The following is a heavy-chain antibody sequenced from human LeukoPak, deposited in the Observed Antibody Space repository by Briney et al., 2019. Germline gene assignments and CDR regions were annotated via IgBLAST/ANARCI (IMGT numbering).Heavy chain of an antibody. CDR2: INSDGSST. D-gene: IGHD2-15*01. CDR1: GFTFNSYW. Sequence: PGGSLRLSCAASGFTFNSYWMHWVRQAPGKGLVWFSRINSDGSSTSYADSVKGRFTISRDNAKNTLYLQMNSLRAEDTAVYYCARSVAVVTATFGYWGQGTLVTVSS. J-gene: IGHJ4*02. CDR3: ARSVAVVTATFGY. V-gene: IGHV3-74*01.